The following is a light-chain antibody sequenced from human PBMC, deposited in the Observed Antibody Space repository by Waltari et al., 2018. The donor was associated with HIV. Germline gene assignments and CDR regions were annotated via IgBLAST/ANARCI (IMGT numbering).Light chain of an antibody. CDR1: NSNIGSNF. Sequence: QSGLTQPPSASGTPAQRLSISCAGNNSNIGSNFVFWYRQIPGAAPTLLVYRNNQRPSGVGDRFSGSRSGASASLVISGLRVEDEADYYCASWDDGLRGHVFGSGTTVSV. V-gene: IGLV1-47*01. CDR2: RNN. J-gene: IGLJ1*01. CDR3: ASWDDGLRGHV.